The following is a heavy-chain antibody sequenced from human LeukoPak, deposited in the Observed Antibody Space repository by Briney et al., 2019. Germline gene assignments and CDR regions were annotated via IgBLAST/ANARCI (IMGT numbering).Heavy chain of an antibody. CDR2: IYPGNSDT. D-gene: IGHD5-12*01. J-gene: IGHJ4*02. Sequence: GESLKISCKGSGYGFTNYWIGWVRQMPGKGLEWVGIIYPGNSDTRYSPSFQGQVTISADRSISTAYLQWGSLKASDTAMYYCARLFTGGSGGYHDYWGQGTQVTVSS. CDR3: ARLFTGGSGGYHDY. CDR1: GYGFTNYW. V-gene: IGHV5-51*01.